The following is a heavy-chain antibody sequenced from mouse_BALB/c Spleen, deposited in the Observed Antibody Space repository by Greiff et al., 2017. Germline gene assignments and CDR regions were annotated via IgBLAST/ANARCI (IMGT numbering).Heavy chain of an antibody. Sequence: QVQLQQSGPGLVAPSQSLSITCTVSGFSLTGYGVNWVRQPPGKGLEWLGMIWGDGSTDYNSALKSRLSISKDNSKSQVFLKMNSLQTDDTARYYCARDASPYGSYWYFDVWGAGTTVTVSS. CDR3: ARDASPYGSYWYFDV. CDR2: IWGDGST. V-gene: IGHV2-6-7*01. J-gene: IGHJ1*01. CDR1: GFSLTGYG. D-gene: IGHD1-1*01.